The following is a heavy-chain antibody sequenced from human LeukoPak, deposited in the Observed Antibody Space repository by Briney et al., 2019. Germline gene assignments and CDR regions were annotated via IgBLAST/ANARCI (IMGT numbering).Heavy chain of an antibody. J-gene: IGHJ4*02. CDR3: ARIDYGDDY. D-gene: IGHD4-17*01. V-gene: IGHV4-61*01. CDR2: SYYSGTT. Sequence: SETLSLTCTVSGGSLSSATYYWSCIRQPPGKGLEWIGYSYYSGTTNYNPSLKSRVTISVDTSKNQFSLKLSSATAADTAVYYCARIDYGDDYWGQGTLVTVSS. CDR1: GGSLSSATYY.